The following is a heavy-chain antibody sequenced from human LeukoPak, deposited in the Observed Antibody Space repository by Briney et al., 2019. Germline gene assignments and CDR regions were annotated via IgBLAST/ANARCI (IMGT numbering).Heavy chain of an antibody. CDR1: GFTFSSYG. V-gene: IGHV3-30*02. CDR2: IRYDGSNK. J-gene: IGHJ4*02. Sequence: GSLRLSCAASGFTFSSYGMHWVRQAPGKGLEWVAFIRYDGSNKYYADSVKGRFTISRDNSTNTLYLQMNSLRAEDTAVYYCANAPYDFWSGYLDYWGQGTLVTVSS. D-gene: IGHD3-3*01. CDR3: ANAPYDFWSGYLDY.